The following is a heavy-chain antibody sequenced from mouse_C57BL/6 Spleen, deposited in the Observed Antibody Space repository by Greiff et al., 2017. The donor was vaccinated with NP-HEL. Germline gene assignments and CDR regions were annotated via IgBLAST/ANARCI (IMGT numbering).Heavy chain of an antibody. Sequence: DVKLVESGPGLVKPSQSLSLTCSVTGYSITSGYYWNWIRQFPGNKLEWMGYISYDGSNNYNPSLKNRISITRDTSKNQFFLKLNSVTTEDTATYYCAREGDYGSSYWYFDVWGTGTTVTVSA. CDR3: AREGDYGSSYWYFDV. CDR2: ISYDGSN. CDR1: GYSITSGYY. D-gene: IGHD1-1*01. V-gene: IGHV3-6*01. J-gene: IGHJ1*03.